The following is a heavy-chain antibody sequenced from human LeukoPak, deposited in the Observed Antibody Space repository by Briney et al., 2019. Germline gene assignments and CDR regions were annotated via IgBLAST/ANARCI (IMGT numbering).Heavy chain of an antibody. CDR1: GFTFSSYG. V-gene: IGHV3-23*01. CDR2: ISSSAGST. J-gene: IGHJ4*02. Sequence: AGGSLRLSCVASGFTFSSYGMTWVRKAPGKGPEWVSVISSSAGSTYYADSVKGRFTISRDNSKNTLYLQMNSLRAEDTAVYYCAKGSGRGYSYGLEYWGQGTLVTVSS. CDR3: AKGSGRGYSYGLEY. D-gene: IGHD5-18*01.